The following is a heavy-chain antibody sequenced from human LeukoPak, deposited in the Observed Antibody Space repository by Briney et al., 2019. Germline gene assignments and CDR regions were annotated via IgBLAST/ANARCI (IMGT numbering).Heavy chain of an antibody. V-gene: IGHV4-34*01. CDR2: MNQSGST. CDR3: AKGQEDREVLQRAVKYDF. Sequence: PSETLSLTCAVYGGTFSGHYWSWIRQPPGKGLEWIGEMNQSGSTNYNPSLKSRVTISVDTSKNQFSLKLTSVTAADTAVYSCAKGQEDREVLQRAVKYDFWGQGTLVTVSS. CDR1: GGTFSGHY. D-gene: IGHD4/OR15-4a*01. J-gene: IGHJ4*02.